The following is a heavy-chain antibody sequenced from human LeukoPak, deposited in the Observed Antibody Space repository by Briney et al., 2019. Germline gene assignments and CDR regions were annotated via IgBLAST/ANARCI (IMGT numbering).Heavy chain of an antibody. V-gene: IGHV4-31*03. Sequence: NPSQTLSLTCTVSGGSISSGGYYWSWIRQHPGKGLEWIGYIYYSGSTHYNPSLKSRVTISVDTSKNQFSLKLSSVTAADTAVYYCARDQRLRFLEWLGFDPWGQGTLVTVSS. CDR3: ARDQRLRFLEWLGFDP. J-gene: IGHJ5*02. CDR2: IYYSGST. D-gene: IGHD3-3*01. CDR1: GGSISSGGYY.